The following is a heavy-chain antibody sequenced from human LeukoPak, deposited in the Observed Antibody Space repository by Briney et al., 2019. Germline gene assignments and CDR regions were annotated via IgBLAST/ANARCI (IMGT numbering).Heavy chain of an antibody. CDR3: AKTVGYDSSGYYHFDY. D-gene: IGHD3-22*01. CDR1: GFTFSSYA. Sequence: GGSLRLSCAASGFTFSSYAMSWVRQAPGKGLEWVSAISGSGGSTYCADSVKGRFTISRDNSKNTLYLQMNSLRAEDTAVYYCAKTVGYDSSGYYHFDYWGQGTLVTVSS. J-gene: IGHJ4*02. CDR2: ISGSGGST. V-gene: IGHV3-23*01.